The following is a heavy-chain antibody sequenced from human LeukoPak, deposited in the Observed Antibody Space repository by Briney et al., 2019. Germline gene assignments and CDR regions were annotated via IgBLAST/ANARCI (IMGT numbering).Heavy chain of an antibody. CDR1: GGSLSGYY. D-gene: IGHD3-10*01. J-gene: IGHJ4*02. CDR2: INHSGST. CDR3: ARGGTMVRGVIEPFDY. Sequence: SETLCLTCAVYGGSLSGYYWSWIRQPPGKGLEWIGEINHSGSTNSNPSLKSRVTISVDTSKNQFSLKLSSVTAADTAVYYCARGGTMVRGVIEPFDYWAQGTLVTVSS. V-gene: IGHV4-34*01.